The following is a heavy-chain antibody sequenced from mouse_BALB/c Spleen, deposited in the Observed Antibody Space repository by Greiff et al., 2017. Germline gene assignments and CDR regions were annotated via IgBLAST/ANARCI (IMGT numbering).Heavy chain of an antibody. Sequence: DVKLVESGGGLVQPGGSLKLSCAASGFTFSSYTMSWVRQTPEKRLEWVAYISNGGGSTYYPDTVKGRFTISRDNAKNTLYLQMSSLKSEDTAMYYCARHDEYGFDYWGQGTTLTVSS. CDR3: ARHDEYGFDY. CDR2: ISNGGGST. D-gene: IGHD1-1*01. CDR1: GFTFSSYT. J-gene: IGHJ2*01. V-gene: IGHV5-12-2*01.